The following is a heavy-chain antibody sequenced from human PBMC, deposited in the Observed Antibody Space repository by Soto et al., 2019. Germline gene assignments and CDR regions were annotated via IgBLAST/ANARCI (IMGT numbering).Heavy chain of an antibody. D-gene: IGHD6-19*01. CDR3: ARGASSGWYWFDP. CDR2: IYYSGST. J-gene: IGHJ5*02. Sequence: LSETLSLTCTVSGGSISSYYWSWIRQPPGKGLEWIGYIYYSGSTNYNPSLKSRVTISVDTSKNQFSLKLSSVTAADTAAYYCARGASSGWYWFDPWGQGTLVTVSS. V-gene: IGHV4-59*01. CDR1: GGSISSYY.